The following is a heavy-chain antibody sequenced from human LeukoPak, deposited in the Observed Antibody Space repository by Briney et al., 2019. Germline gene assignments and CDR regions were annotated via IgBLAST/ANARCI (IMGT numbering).Heavy chain of an antibody. Sequence: SETLSLTCAVYGGSFSGYYWSWIRQPPGKGLEWIGEINHSGSTDYNPSLKSRVTISVDTSKNQFSLKLSSVTAADTAVYYWARGGDQLPDDYWGQGTLVTVSS. V-gene: IGHV4-34*01. J-gene: IGHJ4*02. D-gene: IGHD2-2*01. CDR1: GGSFSGYY. CDR3: ARGGDQLPDDY. CDR2: INHSGST.